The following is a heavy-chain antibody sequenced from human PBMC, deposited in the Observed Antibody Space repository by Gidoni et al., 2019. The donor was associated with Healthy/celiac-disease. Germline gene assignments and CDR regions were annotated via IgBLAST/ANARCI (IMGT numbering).Heavy chain of an antibody. J-gene: IGHJ4*02. Sequence: EVQLLESGGCLVQPGGSLRPSCAVSGFTFSSNAMSWVRQAPGKGLGWVSAISGSGDSTYYADSVKGRFTISRDNSKNTLYLQMNSLRAEDTAVYYWAKDLGRFLGWLGFDYWGQGTLVTVSS. CDR1: GFTFSSNA. V-gene: IGHV3-23*01. D-gene: IGHD3-3*01. CDR3: AKDLGRFLGWLGFDY. CDR2: ISGSGDST.